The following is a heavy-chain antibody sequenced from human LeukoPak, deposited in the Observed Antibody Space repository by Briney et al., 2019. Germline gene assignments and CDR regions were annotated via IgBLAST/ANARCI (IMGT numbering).Heavy chain of an antibody. CDR2: INPNSGGT. V-gene: IGHV1-2*02. Sequence: ASVKVSCTASGYTFTIYDINWVRQATGQGLEWMGWINPNSGGTNYAQKFQGRVTMTRDTSISTAYMELSRLRSDDTAVYYCARDRSSSWYQFDPWGQGTLVTVSS. D-gene: IGHD6-13*01. CDR3: ARDRSSSWYQFDP. J-gene: IGHJ5*02. CDR1: GYTFTIYD.